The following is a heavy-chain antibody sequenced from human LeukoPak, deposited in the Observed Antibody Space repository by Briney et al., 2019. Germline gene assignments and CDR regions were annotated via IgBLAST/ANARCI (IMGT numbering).Heavy chain of an antibody. CDR1: GGSIRNFY. V-gene: IGHV4-59*01. D-gene: IGHD1-26*01. CDR3: ASGSYWLDY. Sequence: SETLPLTCTVSGGSIRNFYWSWIRQPPGKELEWIGYIYYSGATKYNPSLKSRVTMSGDTSKNHFSLKLRSVTAADTAVYYCASGSYWLDYWGQGTLVTVSS. J-gene: IGHJ4*02. CDR2: IYYSGAT.